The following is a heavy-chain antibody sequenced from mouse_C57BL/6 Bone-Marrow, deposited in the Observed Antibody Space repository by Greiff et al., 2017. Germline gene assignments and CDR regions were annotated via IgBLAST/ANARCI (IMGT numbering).Heavy chain of an antibody. D-gene: IGHD1-1*01. J-gene: IGHJ3*01. CDR2: ISNGGGST. CDR1: GFTFSDYY. CDR3: ARAGKAWFAY. V-gene: IGHV5-12*01. Sequence: EVMLVESGGGLVQPGGSLKLSCAASGFTFSDYYMYWVRQTPEKRLEWVAYISNGGGSTYYPDTVKGRFTISRDNAKNTLYLQMSRLKSEDTAMYYCARAGKAWFAYWGQGTLVTVSA.